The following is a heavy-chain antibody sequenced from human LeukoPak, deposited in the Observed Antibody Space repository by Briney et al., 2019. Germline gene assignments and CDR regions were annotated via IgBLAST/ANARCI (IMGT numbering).Heavy chain of an antibody. V-gene: IGHV4-59*01. CDR2: VYYSGST. D-gene: IGHD6-13*01. CDR1: GGSFSSYY. CDR3: ARDSIAAAYFDY. J-gene: IGHJ4*02. Sequence: SETLSLTCAVYGGSFSSYYWSWIRQPPGKGLEWIGYVYYSGSTNYNPSLKSRVTISVDTSKNQFSLKLSSVTAADTAVYYCARDSIAAAYFDYWGQGTLVTVSS.